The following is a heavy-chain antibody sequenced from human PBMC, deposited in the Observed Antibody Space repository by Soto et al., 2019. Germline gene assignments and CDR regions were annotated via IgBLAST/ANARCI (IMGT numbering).Heavy chain of an antibody. J-gene: IGHJ4*02. V-gene: IGHV3-48*04. Sequence: GGSLRLSCVVSGFTFSDYSMVWVRQAPGKGLEWVSYIFVSSSPIYYVDSVKGRFTVSRDNSQNSLFLLMNSPRAEDTAVYYCARDKDWAFDYWGQGTLVTVSS. D-gene: IGHD3-9*01. CDR1: GFTFSDYS. CDR2: IFVSSSPI. CDR3: ARDKDWAFDY.